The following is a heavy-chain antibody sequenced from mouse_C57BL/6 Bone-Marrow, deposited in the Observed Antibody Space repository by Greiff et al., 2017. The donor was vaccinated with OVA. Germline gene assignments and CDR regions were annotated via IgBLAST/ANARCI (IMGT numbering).Heavy chain of an antibody. Sequence: QVQLQQPGAELVKPGASVKLSCKASGYTFTSYWMHWVKQRPGQGLEWIGEIDPSDSYTNYNQKFKGKSTLTVDKSSSTAYMQLSSLTSEDSAVYYCARGTPCDYWGQGTTLTVSS. J-gene: IGHJ2*01. CDR3: ARGTPCDY. D-gene: IGHD3-3*01. CDR1: GYTFTSYW. CDR2: IDPSDSYT. V-gene: IGHV1-69*01.